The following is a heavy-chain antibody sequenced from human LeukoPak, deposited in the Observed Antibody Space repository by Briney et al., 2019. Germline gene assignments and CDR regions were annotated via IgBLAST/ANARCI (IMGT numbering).Heavy chain of an antibody. Sequence: ASVKVSCKASGYTFTTYYMHWVRQAPGQGLEWMGLINPSGGSTSYAQKFQGRVTMTRDMSTSTDYMELSSLRSEDTAVYYCARDNSVEDTAWWFDPWGQGTLVTVSS. CDR2: INPSGGST. J-gene: IGHJ5*02. CDR3: ARDNSVEDTAWWFDP. D-gene: IGHD4-23*01. V-gene: IGHV1-46*01. CDR1: GYTFTTYY.